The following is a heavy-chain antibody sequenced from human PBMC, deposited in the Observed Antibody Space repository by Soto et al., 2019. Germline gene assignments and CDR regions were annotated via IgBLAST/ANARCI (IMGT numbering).Heavy chain of an antibody. CDR2: IDPSNSYT. Sequence: GEALKISYKGSGYGVSNYWITWVRPMPGKGLERIGRIDPSNSYTHYSSSFQGHVTISGDKSISTAYLQWSSLKASDTAMYYCARHIWIGELSRHSGYYGMDVWGQGTTVTVSS. J-gene: IGHJ6*02. CDR1: GYGVSNYW. CDR3: ARHIWIGELSRHSGYYGMDV. D-gene: IGHD3-10*01. V-gene: IGHV5-10-1*01.